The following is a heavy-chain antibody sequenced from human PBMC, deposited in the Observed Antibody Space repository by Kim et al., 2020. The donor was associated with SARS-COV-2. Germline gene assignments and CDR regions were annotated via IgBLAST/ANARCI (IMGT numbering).Heavy chain of an antibody. Sequence: GGSLRLSCTASGFTFGDYAMSWVRQAPGKGLEWVGFIRSKAYGGTTEYAASVKGRFTISRDDSKSIAYLQMNSLKTEDTAVYYCTTIVGGSLGGVDYYWGQGTLVTVSS. D-gene: IGHD1-26*01. J-gene: IGHJ4*02. CDR3: TTIVGGSLGGVDYY. CDR2: IRSKAYGGTT. V-gene: IGHV3-49*04. CDR1: GFTFGDYA.